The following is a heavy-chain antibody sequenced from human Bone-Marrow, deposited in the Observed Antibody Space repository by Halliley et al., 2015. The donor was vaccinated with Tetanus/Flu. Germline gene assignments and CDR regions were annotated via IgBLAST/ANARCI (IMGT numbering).Heavy chain of an antibody. D-gene: IGHD2-2*01. Sequence: YYAASVKCRFTVSRDNSKNTLYLQMSSLRVEDTAVYYCAKDGGYCSSTSRSPPLEIYYYAMDVWGQGTTVTVSS. V-gene: IGHV3-23*01. CDR3: AKDGGYCSSTSRSPPLEIYYYAMDV. J-gene: IGHJ6*02.